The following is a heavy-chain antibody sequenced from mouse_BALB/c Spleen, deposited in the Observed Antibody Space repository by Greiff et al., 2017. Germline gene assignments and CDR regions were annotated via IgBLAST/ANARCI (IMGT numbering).Heavy chain of an antibody. V-gene: IGHV1-69*02. J-gene: IGHJ1*01. D-gene: IGHD4-1*01. CDR1: GYTFTSYW. CDR3: AREVGRYFDV. Sequence: QVQLQQPGAELVKPGASVKLSCKASGYTFTSYWMHWVKQRPGQGLEWIGEIDPSDSYTNYNQKFKGKATLTVDKSSSTAYMQLSSLTSEDSAVYYCAREVGRYFDVWGAGTTVTVSS. CDR2: IDPSDSYT.